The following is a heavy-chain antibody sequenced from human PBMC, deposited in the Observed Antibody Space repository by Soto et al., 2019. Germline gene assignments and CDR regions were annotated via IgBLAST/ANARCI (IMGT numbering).Heavy chain of an antibody. D-gene: IGHD2-2*01. Sequence: PGGSLRLSCAASGFTFSRSSMNWVRQASGKGLEWVANIKEDESENYYVDSVKGRFTISRDNAKNSLYLQMNSLRAEDTAVYYCARDTTLTSWGQGTLVTVSS. V-gene: IGHV3-7*05. CDR1: GFTFSRSS. CDR3: ARDTTLTS. CDR2: IKEDESEN. J-gene: IGHJ5*02.